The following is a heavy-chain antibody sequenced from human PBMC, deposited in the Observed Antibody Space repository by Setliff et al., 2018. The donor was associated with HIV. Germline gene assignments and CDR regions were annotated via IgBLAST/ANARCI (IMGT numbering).Heavy chain of an antibody. CDR3: ARALYGDYGGDINWFDP. V-gene: IGHV7-4-1*02. Sequence: GASVKVSCKASGYTFINYAMNWVRQAPGQGLEWMGWINTNTGSPTYAQAFTGRFVFSVDTSVTTAYLQISSLKAEGTAVYYCARALYGDYGGDINWFDPWVQGTLVTVSS. CDR2: INTNTGSP. D-gene: IGHD4-17*01. J-gene: IGHJ5*02. CDR1: GYTFINYA.